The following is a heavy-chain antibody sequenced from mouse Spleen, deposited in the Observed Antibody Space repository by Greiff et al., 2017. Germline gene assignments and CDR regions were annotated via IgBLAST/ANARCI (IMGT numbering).Heavy chain of an antibody. V-gene: IGHV2-6-1*01. CDR2: IWRDGST. CDR1: GFSFTSYG. J-gene: IGHJ4*01. Sequence: QVQLKETGPGLVAPSQTLSITCTVSGFSFTSYGVHWVRQPPGKGLEWLVVIWRDGSTNYNSALKSRLSISKDNSKSQVFLKMNSLQTDDTAMYYCARQYGYDYAMDYWGQGTSVTVSS. D-gene: IGHD2-2*01. CDR3: ARQYGYDYAMDY.